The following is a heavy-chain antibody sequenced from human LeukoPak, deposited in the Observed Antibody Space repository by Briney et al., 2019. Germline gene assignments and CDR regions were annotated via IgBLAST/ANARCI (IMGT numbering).Heavy chain of an antibody. J-gene: IGHJ6*02. D-gene: IGHD2-2*01. V-gene: IGHV7-4-1*02. CDR1: GYTFTSYA. CDR3: ARDMPYYYYYYGMDV. Sequence: SVKVYCKASGYTFTSYAMNWVRQAPGQGLEWMGWINTNTGNPTYAQGFTGRFVFSLDTSVSTAYLQISSLKAEDTAVYYCARDMPYYYYYYGMDVWGQGTTVTVSS. CDR2: INTNTGNP.